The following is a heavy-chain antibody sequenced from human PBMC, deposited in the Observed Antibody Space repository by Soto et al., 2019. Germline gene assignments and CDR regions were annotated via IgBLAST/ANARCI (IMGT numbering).Heavy chain of an antibody. D-gene: IGHD1-26*01. CDR1: GFTFSSYA. CDR2: ISGSGGST. Sequence: LRLSCAASGFTFSSYAMSWVRQAPGKGLEWVSAISGSGGSTYYADSVKGRFTISRDNSKNTLYLQMNSLRAEDTAVYYCAKDHVGVGPRPLDYWGQGALVTVSS. V-gene: IGHV3-23*01. J-gene: IGHJ4*02. CDR3: AKDHVGVGPRPLDY.